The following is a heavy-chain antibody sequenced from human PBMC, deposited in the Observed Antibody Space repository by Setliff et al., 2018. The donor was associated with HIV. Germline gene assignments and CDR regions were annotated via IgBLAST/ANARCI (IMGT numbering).Heavy chain of an antibody. J-gene: IGHJ6*02. CDR1: GGSISSSSYY. D-gene: IGHD3-10*01. CDR2: IYYSGTT. CDR3: ASPKERYYYGSGTNVREYYGMDV. Sequence: SETLSLTCTVSGGSISSSSYYWGWIRQPPGKGLEWIGSIYYSGTTYYNPSLKSRITISIGTSKNQFSLKVNSVIAADTAVYYCASPKERYYYGSGTNVREYYGMDVWGQGTTVTVSS. V-gene: IGHV4-39*07.